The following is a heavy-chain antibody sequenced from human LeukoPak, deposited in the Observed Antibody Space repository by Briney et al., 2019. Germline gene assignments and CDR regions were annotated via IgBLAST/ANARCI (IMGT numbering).Heavy chain of an antibody. J-gene: IGHJ4*02. CDR3: ARDRSRYQLLFSGTFFDY. CDR1: GYTFTSYG. CDR2: ISAYNGNT. Sequence: ASVKVSCKASGYTFTSYGISWVRQAPGQGLEWMGWISAYNGNTNYAQKLQGRVTITADESTSTAYMELSSLRSEDTAVYYCARDRSRYQLLFSGTFFDYWGQGTLVTVSS. D-gene: IGHD2-2*01. V-gene: IGHV1-18*01.